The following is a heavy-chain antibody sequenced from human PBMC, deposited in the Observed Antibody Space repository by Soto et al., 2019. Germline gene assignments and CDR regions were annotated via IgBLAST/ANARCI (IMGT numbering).Heavy chain of an antibody. Sequence: ASVKVSCKASGYTFTGYYIHWVRQAPGQGLEWMGWINPNSGVTNYAQKFQGWVAMTRVTSISTAYMELSSLRSDDTAVYYSARASKSTTPDFDYWGEGTPVTSPQ. CDR3: ARASKSTTPDFDY. CDR2: INPNSGVT. J-gene: IGHJ4*02. V-gene: IGHV1-2*04. CDR1: GYTFTGYY. D-gene: IGHD1-1*01.